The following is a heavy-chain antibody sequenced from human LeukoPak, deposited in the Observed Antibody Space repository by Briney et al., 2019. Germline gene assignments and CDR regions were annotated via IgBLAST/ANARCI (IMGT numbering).Heavy chain of an antibody. CDR3: ARGGSYEQDAFDI. CDR2: ISSSGSTI. J-gene: IGHJ3*02. D-gene: IGHD1-26*01. Sequence: GGSLRLSCAASGFTFSSYGMSWVRQAPGKGLEWVSYISSSGSTIYYADSVKGRFTISRDNAKNSLYLQMNSLRAEDTAVYYCARGGSYEQDAFDIWGQGTMVTVSS. V-gene: IGHV3-48*04. CDR1: GFTFSSYG.